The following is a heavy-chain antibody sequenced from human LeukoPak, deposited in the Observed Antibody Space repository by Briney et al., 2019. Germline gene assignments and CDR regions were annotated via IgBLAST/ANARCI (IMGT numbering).Heavy chain of an antibody. D-gene: IGHD2/OR15-2a*01. CDR1: GFTFSSYG. CDR3: AREGPRGNSQFDY. J-gene: IGHJ4*02. Sequence: AGRSLRLSRAASGFTFSSYGMHWVRQAPGKGLEWVALIWYDGSNKYYADSVKGRLTISRDNSKNTLYLQMNSLRAEDTAVYYCAREGPRGNSQFDYWGQGTLVTVSS. CDR2: IWYDGSNK. V-gene: IGHV3-33*01.